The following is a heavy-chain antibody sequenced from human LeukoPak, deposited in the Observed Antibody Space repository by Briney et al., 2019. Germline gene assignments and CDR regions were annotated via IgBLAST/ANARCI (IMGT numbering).Heavy chain of an antibody. CDR3: ARDRAAAVTFDY. Sequence: PSETLSLTCAVSGGSISSGDYYWSWIRQPPGKGLEWIGYIYYSGSTYYNPSLKSRVTISVDTSKNQFSLKLSSVTAADTAVYYCARDRAAAVTFDYWGQGTLVTVSS. V-gene: IGHV4-30-4*08. CDR2: IYYSGST. J-gene: IGHJ4*02. CDR1: GGSISSGDYY. D-gene: IGHD6-13*01.